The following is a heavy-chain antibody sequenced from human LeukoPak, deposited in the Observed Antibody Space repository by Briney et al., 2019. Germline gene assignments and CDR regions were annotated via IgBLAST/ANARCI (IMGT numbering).Heavy chain of an antibody. CDR3: ARDPTLYSGSYFDNWFDP. CDR2: IIPIFGAA. D-gene: IGHD1-26*01. Sequence: GSSVTVSCTASGGTFSSYAISWVRQAPGQGLEWMGGIIPIFGAANYAQKFQGRVTITADESTSTAYMELSSLRSEDTAVYYCARDPTLYSGSYFDNWFDPWGQGTLVTVSS. J-gene: IGHJ5*02. V-gene: IGHV1-69*01. CDR1: GGTFSSYA.